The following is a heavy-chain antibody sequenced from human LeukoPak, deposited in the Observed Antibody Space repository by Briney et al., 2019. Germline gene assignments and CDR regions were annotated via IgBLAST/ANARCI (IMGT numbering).Heavy chain of an antibody. V-gene: IGHV4-39*01. CDR1: GGSISSSSYY. J-gene: IGHJ6*03. CDR2: IYYSGST. CDR3: ARLGYDFWSGYRAYYYYMDV. Sequence: SETLSLTCTVSGGSISSSSYYWGWIRQPPGKGLEWIGRIYYSGSTYYNPSLKSRVTISVDTSKNQFSLKLSSVTAADTAVYYCARLGYDFWSGYRAYYYYMDVWGKGTTVTVSS. D-gene: IGHD3-3*01.